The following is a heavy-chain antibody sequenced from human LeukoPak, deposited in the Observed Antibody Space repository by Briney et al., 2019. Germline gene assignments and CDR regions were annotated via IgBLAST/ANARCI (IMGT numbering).Heavy chain of an antibody. Sequence: GGSLRLSCAASGFTLSSNYMSWVRQAPGKGLEWVSVIYSGGGTYYADAVKGRFTISRDNSKNTLYLQMNSLRAGDTAVYYCARDHYVDAFDIWGQGTMVTVSS. CDR2: IYSGGGT. CDR3: ARDHYVDAFDI. CDR1: GFTLSSNY. V-gene: IGHV3-66*01. D-gene: IGHD3-16*01. J-gene: IGHJ3*02.